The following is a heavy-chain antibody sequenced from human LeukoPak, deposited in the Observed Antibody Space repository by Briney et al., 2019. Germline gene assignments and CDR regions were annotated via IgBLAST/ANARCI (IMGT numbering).Heavy chain of an antibody. CDR3: ATRSPALDY. J-gene: IGHJ4*02. CDR1: GFPFSSFG. D-gene: IGHD2-2*01. V-gene: IGHV3-33*03. Sequence: GGSLRLSCAASGFPFSSFGMHWVRQAPGKGLEWVAVIWYDGSNKYYADSVKGRITISRDNSKNTVYLQMNSLRAEDTALYYCATRSPALDYWGQGTLVIVSS. CDR2: IWYDGSNK.